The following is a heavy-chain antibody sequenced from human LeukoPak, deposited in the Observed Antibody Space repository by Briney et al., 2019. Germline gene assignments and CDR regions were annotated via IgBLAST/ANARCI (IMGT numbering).Heavy chain of an antibody. CDR2: ISSDGNT. CDR1: GFTVSSSS. CDR3: ARGQEQFSSPWQWGPRRKNFYYYGMDV. V-gene: IGHV3-66*01. J-gene: IGHJ6*02. Sequence: GGSLRLSCAASGFTVSSSSMNWVRLGPGKGLEWVSVISSDGNTYSADSVKGRFTISRDNSRNTLSLQMHGLRADDTAVYYCARGQEQFSSPWQWGPRRKNFYYYGMDVWGQGTTVTVSS. D-gene: IGHD6-19*01.